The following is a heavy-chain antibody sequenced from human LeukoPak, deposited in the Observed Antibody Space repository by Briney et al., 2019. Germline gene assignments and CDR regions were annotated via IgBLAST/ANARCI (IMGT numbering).Heavy chain of an antibody. V-gene: IGHV3-7*04. CDR3: ARFGYAYACDY. Sequence: PGGSLRLSCAASGFTFSSYSMNWVRQAPGKGLEWLANINPGGSEKYYVDSVKGRFTISRDDAKNSLYLQVDSLRADDTAVYYCARFGYAYACDYWGQGTLVTVSS. CDR2: INPGGSEK. CDR1: GFTFSSYS. J-gene: IGHJ4*02. D-gene: IGHD5-18*01.